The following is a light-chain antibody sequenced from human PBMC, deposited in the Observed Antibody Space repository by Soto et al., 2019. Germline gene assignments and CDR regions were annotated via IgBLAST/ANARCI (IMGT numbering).Light chain of an antibody. CDR1: SSIIGAGYD. CDR3: QSYDSSLSGWV. Sequence: QSVLTQPPSVSGAPGQRVTISCTGSSSIIGAGYDVHWYQQLPGTAPKPLIYGNSNRPSGVPDRFSGSKSGTSASLAITGLQAEDEADYYCQSYDSSLSGWVFGGGTKLTVL. J-gene: IGLJ3*02. CDR2: GNS. V-gene: IGLV1-40*01.